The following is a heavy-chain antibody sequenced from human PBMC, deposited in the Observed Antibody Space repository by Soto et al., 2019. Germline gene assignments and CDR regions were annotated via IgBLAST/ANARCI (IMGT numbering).Heavy chain of an antibody. J-gene: IGHJ3*02. V-gene: IGHV4-34*01. CDR3: ATSVDSGYDSVLDAFDI. CDR1: GGSFSGYY. CDR2: INHSGST. D-gene: IGHD5-12*01. Sequence: QVQLQQWGAGLLKPSETLSLTCAVYGGSFSGYYWSWIRQPPGKGLEWIGEINHSGSTNYNPSLKSRVTISVDTSKNQFSLKLSSVTAADTAVYYCATSVDSGYDSVLDAFDIWGQGTMVTVSS.